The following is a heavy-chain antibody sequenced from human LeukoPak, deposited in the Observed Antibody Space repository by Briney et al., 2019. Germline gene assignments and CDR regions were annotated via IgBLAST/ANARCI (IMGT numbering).Heavy chain of an antibody. J-gene: IGHJ6*03. Sequence: ASVKVSCKASGGTFSSYAISWVRQAPGQGLEWMGGIIPIFGTANYAQKFQGRVTITADESTSTAYMELSSLRSEDTAVYYCAKDRGFGELFVPRYYMDVWGKGTTVTISS. CDR2: IIPIFGTA. V-gene: IGHV1-69*13. D-gene: IGHD3-10*01. CDR3: AKDRGFGELFVPRYYMDV. CDR1: GGTFSSYA.